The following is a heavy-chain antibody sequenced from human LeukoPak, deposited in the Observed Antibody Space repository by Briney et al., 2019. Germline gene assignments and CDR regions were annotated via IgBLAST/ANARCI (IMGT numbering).Heavy chain of an antibody. Sequence: PSETLSLTCAVYGGSFSGYYWSWIRQPPGKGLEWIGEINHSGSTNYNPSLKSRVTISVDTSKNQFSLKLSSVTAADTAVYYCARGRDYVWGSYRYRGPPPLYFDYWGQGTLVTVSS. J-gene: IGHJ4*02. CDR2: INHSGST. D-gene: IGHD3-16*02. CDR1: GGSFSGYY. V-gene: IGHV4-34*01. CDR3: ARGRDYVWGSYRYRGPPPLYFDY.